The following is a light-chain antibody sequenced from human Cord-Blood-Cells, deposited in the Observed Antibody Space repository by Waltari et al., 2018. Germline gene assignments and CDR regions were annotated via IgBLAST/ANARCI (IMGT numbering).Light chain of an antibody. Sequence: DIQMTQSPSTLSASVGDRVTIHCRASQSISSWLAWYQQKPGKATKLLIYDASSLESGVPSRVSGSGSETEFTLTISSLQPDDFATYYCQQYNSYSQYTFGQGTKLEIK. CDR2: DAS. V-gene: IGKV1-5*01. J-gene: IGKJ2*01. CDR3: QQYNSYSQYT. CDR1: QSISSW.